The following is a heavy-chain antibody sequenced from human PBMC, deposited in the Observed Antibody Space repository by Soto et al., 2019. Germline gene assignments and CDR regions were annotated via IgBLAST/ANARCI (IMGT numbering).Heavy chain of an antibody. CDR1: GYTFIGYY. CDR2: INPKNGDT. J-gene: IGHJ5*02. CDR3: VRGGGENPPVFAS. V-gene: IGHV1-2*02. Sequence: QVQLLQSGAEVKKPGASVKVSCKASGYTFIGYYMHWVRHAPGQGFEWMGWINPKNGDTKYIQKLEGRVTMTSDASISTVHMELSRLTSDDTAVYYCVRGGGENPPVFASWGQGTLVTVSS. D-gene: IGHD3-16*01.